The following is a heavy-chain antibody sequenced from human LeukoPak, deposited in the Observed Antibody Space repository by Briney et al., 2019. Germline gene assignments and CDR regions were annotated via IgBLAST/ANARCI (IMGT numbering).Heavy chain of an antibody. D-gene: IGHD3-3*01. Sequence: ASVKVSCKTSGFTFSNSAMQWVRQAPGQGLEWMGIINPSGGSTSYAQKFQGRVTMTRDMSTSTVYMELSSLRSEDTAVYYCARASGDTILWGQGTLVTVSS. CDR2: INPSGGST. CDR3: ARASGDTIL. J-gene: IGHJ4*02. CDR1: GFTFSNSA. V-gene: IGHV1-46*01.